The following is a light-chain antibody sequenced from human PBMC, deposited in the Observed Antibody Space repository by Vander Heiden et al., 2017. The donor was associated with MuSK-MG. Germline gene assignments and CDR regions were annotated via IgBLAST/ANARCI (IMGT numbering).Light chain of an antibody. Sequence: QSALTQPASVSGSPGQSITLSCTGTSSDVGGYNYVSWYQQHPGKAPKLMIYDVSNRPSGVSNRFSGSKSGNTASLTISGLQDEDEADYYCSSYTSSSTQVFGTGTKVTVL. CDR2: DVS. J-gene: IGLJ1*01. V-gene: IGLV2-14*03. CDR3: SSYTSSSTQV. CDR1: SSDVGGYNY.